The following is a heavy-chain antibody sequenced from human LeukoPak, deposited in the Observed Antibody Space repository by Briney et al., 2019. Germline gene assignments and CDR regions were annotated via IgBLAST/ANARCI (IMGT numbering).Heavy chain of an antibody. V-gene: IGHV3-48*04. CDR3: AREGYSSSWKPDY. D-gene: IGHD6-13*01. Sequence: GGSLRLSCAASGFTLSSYSMNWVRQAPGKGLEWVSYISSSSSSIYYADSVKGRFTMSRDNAKNSLYLQMNSLRAEDTAVYYCAREGYSSSWKPDYWGQGTLVTVSS. CDR1: GFTLSSYS. J-gene: IGHJ4*02. CDR2: ISSSSSSI.